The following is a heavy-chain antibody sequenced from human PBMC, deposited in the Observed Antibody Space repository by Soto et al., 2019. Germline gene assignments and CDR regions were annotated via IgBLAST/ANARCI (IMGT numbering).Heavy chain of an antibody. CDR3: GGDPGNDRAIDF. Sequence: QVQLVESGGGVVQPGRSLRLSCAASGFIFSSYGMHWVRQAPGKGLEWVAVISYDGKNKYYADSVKGRFTISRDNSKNHLFLQMGHPRAEDKGVYHCGGDPGNDRAIDFRGQGTLVTVSS. CDR2: ISYDGKNK. CDR1: GFIFSSYG. D-gene: IGHD1-1*01. J-gene: IGHJ4*01. V-gene: IGHV3-30*03.